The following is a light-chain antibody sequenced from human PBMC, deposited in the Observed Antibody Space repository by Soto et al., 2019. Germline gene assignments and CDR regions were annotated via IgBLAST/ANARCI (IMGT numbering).Light chain of an antibody. CDR1: QSISSS. CDR3: QQYDYWPRT. Sequence: EVVMTQSPATLSVSPGESATLSCRAGQSISSSKLAWYQQNPGQAPRLLLFGVSNRATGIPARFSGSGSGTEFSLTISSLQSEDFAVYYCQQYDYWPRTFGQGTKVDIK. CDR2: GVS. J-gene: IGKJ1*01. V-gene: IGKV3-15*01.